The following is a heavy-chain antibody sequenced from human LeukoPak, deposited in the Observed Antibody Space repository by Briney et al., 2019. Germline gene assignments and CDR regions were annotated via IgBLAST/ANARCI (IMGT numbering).Heavy chain of an antibody. CDR1: GFTFSSYD. J-gene: IGHJ2*01. Sequence: GRSLRLSCGASGFTFSSYDMHWVRQAPGKGLGWVAVISYDGSNKYYADSVKGRFTISRDNSKNTLYLQMNSLRAEDTAVYYCARVPRIVGYTSRELGHWYFDLWGRGTLVTVSS. D-gene: IGHD6-13*01. CDR3: ARVPRIVGYTSRELGHWYFDL. V-gene: IGHV3-30*03. CDR2: ISYDGSNK.